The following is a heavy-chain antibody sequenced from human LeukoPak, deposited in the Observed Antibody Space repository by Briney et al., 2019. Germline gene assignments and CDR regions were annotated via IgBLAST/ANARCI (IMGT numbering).Heavy chain of an antibody. CDR2: INSAGIST. Sequence: GGSLRLSCTASAFTFSSYWIHWVRQVAGKWLVWVSRINSAGISTKYEASVKGRFTISRDNAKTTLYLQMNSLRAEDTAIYCCARDIAAAVDYWGQGTLVTVSS. CDR1: AFTFSSYW. V-gene: IGHV3-74*01. CDR3: ARDIAAAVDY. J-gene: IGHJ4*02. D-gene: IGHD6-13*01.